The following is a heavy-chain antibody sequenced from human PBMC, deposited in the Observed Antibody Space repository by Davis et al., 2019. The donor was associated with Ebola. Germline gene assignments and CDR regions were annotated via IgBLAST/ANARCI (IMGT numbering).Heavy chain of an antibody. CDR3: ARVGYGSTYFDY. CDR1: GFTFSDHY. CDR2: TRSKGNRYTT. V-gene: IGHV3-72*01. D-gene: IGHD3-10*01. Sequence: PGGSLRLSCAASGFTFSDHYMDWVRQAPGKGLEWVGRTRSKGNRYTTEYAASVKGRFTISRDDSKNSLNLQMNSLKTEDTAVYYCARVGYGSTYFDYWGQGTLVTVSS. J-gene: IGHJ4*02.